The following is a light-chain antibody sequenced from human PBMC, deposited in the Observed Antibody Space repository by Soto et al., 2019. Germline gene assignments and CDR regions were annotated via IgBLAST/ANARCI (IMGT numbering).Light chain of an antibody. CDR1: QDISNY. V-gene: IGKV1-33*01. CDR3: QHYDDVPYT. CDR2: DAS. Sequence: DIQMTQSPSSLSASVGDRVTITCQASQDISNYLNWYQQKPGKAPKLMITDASKLETGVPPRFSGSGSGTDFTFTISSLQPEDIATYYCQHYDDVPYTFGQGTKLEIK. J-gene: IGKJ2*01.